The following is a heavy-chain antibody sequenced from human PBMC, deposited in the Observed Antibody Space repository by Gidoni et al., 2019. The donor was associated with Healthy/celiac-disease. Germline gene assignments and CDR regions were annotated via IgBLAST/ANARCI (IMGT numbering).Heavy chain of an antibody. CDR3: AGNYDFWSFDY. CDR1: GSTFSSYS. J-gene: IGHJ4*02. CDR2: ISSISIYI. V-gene: IGHV3-21*01. D-gene: IGHD3-3*01. Sequence: EVQRVESGGGLVKPGGSLRLSWAASGSTFSSYSMNWVRQAPGKGLEWVSSISSISIYIYYADSVNGRFTISRDNAKNSLYLQMNSLRSEDTAVYYCAGNYDFWSFDYWGQGTLVTVSS.